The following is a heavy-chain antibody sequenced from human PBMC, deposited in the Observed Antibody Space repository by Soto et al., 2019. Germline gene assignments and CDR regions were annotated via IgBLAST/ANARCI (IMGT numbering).Heavy chain of an antibody. V-gene: IGHV3-30*18. CDR1: GFTFSSYG. J-gene: IGHJ4*02. D-gene: IGHD6-6*01. CDR3: AKDLVRWEGSSSSFDY. Sequence: QVQLVESGGGVVQPGRSLRLSCAASGFTFSSYGMHWVRQAPGKGLEWVAVISYDGSNKYYADSVKGRFTISRDNSKNTLYLQMNSLRAEDTAVYCCAKDLVRWEGSSSSFDYWGQGTLVTVSS. CDR2: ISYDGSNK.